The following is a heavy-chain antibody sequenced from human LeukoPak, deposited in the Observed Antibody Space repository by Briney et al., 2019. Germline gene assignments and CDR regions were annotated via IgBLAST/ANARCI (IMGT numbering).Heavy chain of an antibody. D-gene: IGHD3-10*01. Sequence: GGSLRLSCAASGFTFSSYEMNWVRQAPGKGLEWVSYISSSGSTIYYADSVKGRFTISRDSAKNSLYLQMNSLRAEDTAVYYCARARERLRGAFDIWGQGTMVTVSS. CDR2: ISSSGSTI. V-gene: IGHV3-48*03. CDR3: ARARERLRGAFDI. J-gene: IGHJ3*02. CDR1: GFTFSSYE.